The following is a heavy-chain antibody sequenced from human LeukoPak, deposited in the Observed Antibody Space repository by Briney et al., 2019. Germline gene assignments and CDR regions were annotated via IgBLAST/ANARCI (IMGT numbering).Heavy chain of an antibody. CDR3: AKDRPVSGAYYSPLDY. CDR2: ISGIGGDT. D-gene: IGHD1-26*01. Sequence: PGGSLRLSCAASGFTFYSYSMSWVRQAPGKGLEWVSAISGIGGDTFYADSVKGRFTISRDNSKNTLYLQMNSLRAEDTATYYCAKDRPVSGAYYSPLDYWGQGTLVTVSS. V-gene: IGHV3-23*01. CDR1: GFTFYSYS. J-gene: IGHJ4*02.